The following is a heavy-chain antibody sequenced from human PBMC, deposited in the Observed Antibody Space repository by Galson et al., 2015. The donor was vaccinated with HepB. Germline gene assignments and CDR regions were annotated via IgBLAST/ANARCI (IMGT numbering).Heavy chain of an antibody. CDR3: AKDGIPVQLERRPYFDY. CDR1: GVTFSDYA. Sequence: SLRLSCAASGVTFSDYAMRWVRQAPGEGLEGGATVSASGGSTFYADSVKGRVTISRDKSKNTLNVQMNSLTGEDTAVYYCAKDGIPVQLERRPYFDYWGQGTLVTV. D-gene: IGHD1-1*01. CDR2: VSASGGST. V-gene: IGHV3-23*01. J-gene: IGHJ4*02.